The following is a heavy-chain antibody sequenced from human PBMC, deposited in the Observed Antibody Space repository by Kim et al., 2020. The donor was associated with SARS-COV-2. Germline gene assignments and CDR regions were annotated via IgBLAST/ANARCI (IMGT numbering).Heavy chain of an antibody. V-gene: IGHV1-46*01. CDR2: LTPIDGAT. CDR3: ARDTTKWSFDY. J-gene: IGHJ4*02. CDR1: GYTFTNYK. Sequence: ASVKVSCKASGYTFTNYKVHWVRQAPGQGLEWMGILTPIDGATTYPQKFQGRVTLTRDTSTSTVYMELSSLGSGDTAVYYCARDTTKWSFDYWGQGTLVTVSS. D-gene: IGHD1-26*01.